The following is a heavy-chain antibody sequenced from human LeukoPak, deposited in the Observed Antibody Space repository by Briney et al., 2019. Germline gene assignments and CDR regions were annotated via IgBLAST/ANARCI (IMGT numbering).Heavy chain of an antibody. D-gene: IGHD6-19*01. CDR3: ATGGQWACFDY. Sequence: ASVKVSCKASGGTFSSYAISWVRQAPGQGLEWMGGIFPIFGTANYAQKFQGRVTITTDESTSTAYMELSSLRSEDTAVYYCATGGQWACFDYWGQGTLVTVSS. CDR2: IFPIFGTA. J-gene: IGHJ4*02. CDR1: GGTFSSYA. V-gene: IGHV1-69*05.